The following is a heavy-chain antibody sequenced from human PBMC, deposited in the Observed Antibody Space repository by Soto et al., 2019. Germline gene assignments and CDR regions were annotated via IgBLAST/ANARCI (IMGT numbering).Heavy chain of an antibody. Sequence: VQLLESGGGLVQPGGSLRLSCTASGFTFSTYDMSWVRQAPGKGLEGVSDISGSGARTYYADSVKGRFTFSRDNSKNTLYLQMNSLRSDDTAVYYCAKGTGAAAGYYFHYYGIDVWGQGTTVTVSS. V-gene: IGHV3-23*01. CDR2: ISGSGART. J-gene: IGHJ6*02. CDR3: AKGTGAAAGYYFHYYGIDV. CDR1: GFTFSTYD. D-gene: IGHD6-13*01.